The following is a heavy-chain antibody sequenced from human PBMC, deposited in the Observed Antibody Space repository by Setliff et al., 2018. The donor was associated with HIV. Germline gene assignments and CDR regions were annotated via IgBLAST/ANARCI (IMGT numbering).Heavy chain of an antibody. CDR3: ARGVRDNSGWSSYYFDY. V-gene: IGHV4-34*01. CDR1: GGSFSGYY. Sequence: SETLSLTCAVYGGSFSGYYWSWIRQPPGKGLEWIGEINHSGSTNYNPSLKSRVTISIDTSKNQFSLKLTSVTAADTAVYHCARGVRDNSGWSSYYFDYWGQGTLVTVSS. J-gene: IGHJ4*02. CDR2: INHSGST. D-gene: IGHD6-19*01.